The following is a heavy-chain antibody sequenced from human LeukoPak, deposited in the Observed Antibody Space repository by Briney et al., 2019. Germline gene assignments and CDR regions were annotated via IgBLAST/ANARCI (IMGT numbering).Heavy chain of an antibody. Sequence: PGGSLRLSCAASGFTFSSYAMSWVRQAPGKGLEWVSAISGSGGSTYYADSVKGRFTISRDNSKNTLYLQMNSLRAEDTAVYYCAKGPYCGGDCYSEEYFQHWGQGTLVTVSS. V-gene: IGHV3-23*01. J-gene: IGHJ1*01. CDR3: AKGPYCGGDCYSEEYFQH. CDR1: GFTFSSYA. CDR2: ISGSGGST. D-gene: IGHD2-21*02.